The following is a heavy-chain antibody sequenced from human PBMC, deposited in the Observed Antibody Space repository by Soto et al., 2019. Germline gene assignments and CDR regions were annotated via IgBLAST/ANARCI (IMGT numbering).Heavy chain of an antibody. V-gene: IGHV1-18*01. Sequence: QGHLVQSEAEVKKSGASVKVSCKASGYTFTRYGISWVRQAPGQGLEWMGWISGYNGDTNYAQKFQGRVSTTIDTSTTTAYRELRSLTSDDAAVYYCATNGQPPYYYYGLDVWGQGTKVTVSS. CDR1: GYTFTRYG. J-gene: IGHJ6*02. D-gene: IGHD2-8*01. CDR3: ATNGQPPYYYYGLDV. CDR2: ISGYNGDT.